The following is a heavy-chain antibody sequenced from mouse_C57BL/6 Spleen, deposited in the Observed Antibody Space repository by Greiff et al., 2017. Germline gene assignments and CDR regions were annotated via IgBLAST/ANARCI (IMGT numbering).Heavy chain of an antibody. D-gene: IGHD2-4*01. CDR2: INPNNGGT. CDR3: ASGDDYGGFAY. J-gene: IGHJ3*01. CDR1: GYTFTDYY. V-gene: IGHV1-26*01. Sequence: VQLQQSGPELVKPGASVKISCKASGYTFTDYYMNWVKQSHGKSLEWIGDINPNNGGTSYNQKFKGKATLTVDKSSSTAYMELRSLTSADSAVYYCASGDDYGGFAYWGQGTLVTVSA.